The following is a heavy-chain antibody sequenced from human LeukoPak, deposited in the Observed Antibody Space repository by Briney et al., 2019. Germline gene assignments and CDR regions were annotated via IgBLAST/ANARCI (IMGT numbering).Heavy chain of an antibody. V-gene: IGHV3-33*01. Sequence: GGSLRLSCAASGFTLSSYGMHWVRQAPGKGLEWVAVIWYDGSNKYYADSVKGRFTISRDNSKNTLYLQMNSLRAEDTAVYYCARDVSSSWPFHYFDYWGQGTLVTVSS. D-gene: IGHD6-13*01. CDR1: GFTLSSYG. CDR3: ARDVSSSWPFHYFDY. J-gene: IGHJ4*02. CDR2: IWYDGSNK.